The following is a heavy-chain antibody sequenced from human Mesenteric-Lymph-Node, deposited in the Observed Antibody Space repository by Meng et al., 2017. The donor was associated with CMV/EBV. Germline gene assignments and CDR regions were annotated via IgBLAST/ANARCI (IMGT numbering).Heavy chain of an antibody. CDR2: INHSGST. J-gene: IGHJ4*02. Sequence: QGQLQQWGAGLLKPSETLYLTCACYGGSFSGYYWSWIRQPPGKGLEWIGEINHSGSTNYNPSLKSRVTISVDTSKNQFSLKLSSVTAADTAVYYCARHQRWLKSEGGFNYWGQGTLVTVSS. CDR3: ARHQRWLKSEGGFNY. D-gene: IGHD4-23*01. V-gene: IGHV4-34*01. CDR1: GGSFSGYY.